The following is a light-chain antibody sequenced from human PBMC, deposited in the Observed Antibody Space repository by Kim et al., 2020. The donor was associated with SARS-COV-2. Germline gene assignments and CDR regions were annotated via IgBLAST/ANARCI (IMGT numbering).Light chain of an antibody. CDR1: SSDIGGYNY. CDR2: EVT. Sequence: QSALTQPPSASGSPGQSVTISCTGTSSDIGGYNYVSWYQQHPGRAPQLMIYEVTKRPSGVPDRFSGSKSGNTASLTVSGLQADDEADYYCCSYAGNNNVVFGGGTQLTVL. J-gene: IGLJ2*01. CDR3: CSYAGNNNVV. V-gene: IGLV2-8*01.